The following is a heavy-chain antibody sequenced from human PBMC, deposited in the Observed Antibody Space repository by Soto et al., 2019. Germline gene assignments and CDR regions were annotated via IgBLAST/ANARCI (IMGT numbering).Heavy chain of an antibody. D-gene: IGHD3-3*02. J-gene: IGHJ5*02. CDR1: GGSISSGGYY. CDR3: ASPKIAFYNWFDP. V-gene: IGHV4-31*03. Sequence: NPSETLSLTCTVSGGSISSGGYYWSWIRQHPGKGLEWIGYIYYSGSTYYNPSLKSRVTISVDTSKNQFSLKLSSVTAADTAVYYCASPKIAFYNWFDPWGQGTLVTVPQ. CDR2: IYYSGST.